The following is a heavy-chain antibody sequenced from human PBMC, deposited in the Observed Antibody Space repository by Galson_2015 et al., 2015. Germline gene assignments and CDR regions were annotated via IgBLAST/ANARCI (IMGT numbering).Heavy chain of an antibody. CDR1: GGSISSYY. V-gene: IGHV4-59*01. D-gene: IGHD5-24*01. CDR3: ARDRRDGYKIHHYYFDY. J-gene: IGHJ4*02. CDR2: IYYSGST. Sequence: SETLSLTCTVSGGSISSYYWSWIRQPPGKGLEWIGYIYYSGSTNYNPSLKSRVTISVDTSKNQFSLKLSSVTAADTAVYYCARDRRDGYKIHHYYFDYWGQGTLVTVSS.